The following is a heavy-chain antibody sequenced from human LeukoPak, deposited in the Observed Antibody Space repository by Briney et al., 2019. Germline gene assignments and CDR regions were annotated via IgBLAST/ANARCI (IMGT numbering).Heavy chain of an antibody. V-gene: IGHV4-59*08. CDR3: ARRGYGDYPYFDY. Sequence: SETLSLTCTVSGGSISSYYWSWIRQPPGKGLEWIGYIYYSGSTNYNPSLKSRVTISVDTSKNQFSLKLSSVTAADTAVYYCARRGYGDYPYFDYWGQGTPVTVSS. CDR2: IYYSGST. CDR1: GGSISSYY. D-gene: IGHD4-17*01. J-gene: IGHJ4*02.